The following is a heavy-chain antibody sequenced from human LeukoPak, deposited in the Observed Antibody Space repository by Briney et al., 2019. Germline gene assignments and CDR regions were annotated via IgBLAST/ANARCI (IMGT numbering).Heavy chain of an antibody. Sequence: ASVKVSCKASGYTFTSYNINWVRQATGQGLEWMGWMSPNSGNTGYAQKFQGRVTMTRNTAISTAYMELSSLRSEDTAVYFCVRTPPNWGADYWGQGTLVTVSS. CDR1: GYTFTSYN. D-gene: IGHD7-27*01. CDR2: MSPNSGNT. J-gene: IGHJ4*02. V-gene: IGHV1-8*01. CDR3: VRTPPNWGADY.